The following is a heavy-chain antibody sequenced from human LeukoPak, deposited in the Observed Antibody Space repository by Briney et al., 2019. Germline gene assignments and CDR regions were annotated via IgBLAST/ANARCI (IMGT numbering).Heavy chain of an antibody. CDR1: GFTFSNFA. CDR2: LNGDNT. D-gene: IGHD6-19*01. V-gene: IGHV3-23*01. CDR3: ARESSGWYFDY. J-gene: IGHJ4*02. Sequence: GGSLRLSCAASGFTFSNFAMSWIRQAPGKGLEWVSALNGDNTYYADSVKGRFTISRDNAKNTLYLQMNSLRAEATAVYYCARESSGWYFDYWGQGTLVTVSS.